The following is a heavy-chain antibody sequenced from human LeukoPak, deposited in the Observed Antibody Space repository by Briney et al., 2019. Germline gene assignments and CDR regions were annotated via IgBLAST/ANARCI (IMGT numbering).Heavy chain of an antibody. D-gene: IGHD1-26*01. J-gene: IGHJ4*02. CDR2: IYPGDSDT. CDR1: GYGFTSYW. CDR3: ARLRGMSTTNHFDY. Sequence: GESLKISFKGSGYGFTSYWIGWVRQMPGKGLEWMGIIYPGDSDTRYSPSFQGQVTISADKSISTAYLQWSSLKASDTAMYYRARLRGMSTTNHFDYWGQGTLVTVSS. V-gene: IGHV5-51*01.